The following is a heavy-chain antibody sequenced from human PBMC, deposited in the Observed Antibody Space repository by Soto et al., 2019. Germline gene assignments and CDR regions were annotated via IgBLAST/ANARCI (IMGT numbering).Heavy chain of an antibody. J-gene: IGHJ4*02. D-gene: IGHD1-1*01. V-gene: IGHV1-18*01. CDR3: ARGRYGDY. Sequence: QVHLVQSGAEVKKPGASVKVSCKGSGYAFTTYGITWVRQAPGQGLEWMGWISAHNGNTNYAQKLQGRVTLTRDPSTSPAYMGLRSLRSDGTAVYYCARGRYGDYWGQGALVTVSS. CDR1: GYAFTTYG. CDR2: ISAHNGNT.